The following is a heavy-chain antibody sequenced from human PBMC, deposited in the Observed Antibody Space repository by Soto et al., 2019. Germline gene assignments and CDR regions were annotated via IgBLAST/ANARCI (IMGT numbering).Heavy chain of an antibody. V-gene: IGHV4-31*02. Sequence: LCGGSISSGGYYWSWIRQHPGKGLEWIGYIYYSGSTYYNPSLKSRVTISVDTSKNQFSLKLSSVTAADTAVYYCARDLGGGSSYYYYYMDVWGKGTTVTVSS. CDR2: IYYSGST. D-gene: IGHD6-6*01. J-gene: IGHJ6*03. CDR3: ARDLGGGSSYYYYYMDV. CDR1: GGSISSGGYY.